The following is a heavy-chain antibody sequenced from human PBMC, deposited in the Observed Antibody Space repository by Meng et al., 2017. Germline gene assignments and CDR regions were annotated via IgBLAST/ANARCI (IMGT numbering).Heavy chain of an antibody. CDR2: AYYRSKWYH. Sequence: QIQPQQARPVLVKPSQPLSLFCAISGDSVSSNSAAWNWIRQSPSRGLEWLGRAYYRSKWYHDYAESVKSRISIDPDTSKNQFSLQLRSVTPEDSAVYYCARGSYSFDSWGQRTLVTVSS. CDR3: ARGSYSFDS. J-gene: IGHJ4*02. CDR1: GDSVSSNSAA. V-gene: IGHV6-1*01. D-gene: IGHD1-26*01.